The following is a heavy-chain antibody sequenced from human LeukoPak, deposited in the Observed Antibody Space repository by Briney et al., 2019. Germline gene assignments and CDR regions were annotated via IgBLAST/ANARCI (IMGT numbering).Heavy chain of an antibody. CDR2: INQDGSVI. J-gene: IGHJ4*02. CDR3: TTLPHKDSRGYHDY. D-gene: IGHD3-22*01. CDR1: GIIFNDYW. V-gene: IGHV3-7*01. Sequence: GGSLRLSCAASGIIFNDYWMNWVRQAPGKGLEWVANINQDGSVIHYVDSVKGRFTTSRDNARHSVYLQMTSLRVDDTAVYYCTTLPHKDSRGYHDYWGQGILVTVSS.